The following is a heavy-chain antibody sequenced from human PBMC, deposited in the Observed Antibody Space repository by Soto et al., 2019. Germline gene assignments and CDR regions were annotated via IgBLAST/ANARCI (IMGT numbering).Heavy chain of an antibody. V-gene: IGHV3-23*01. J-gene: IGHJ3*02. CDR1: GFTFSTSV. D-gene: IGHD6-19*01. Sequence: GGSLRLSCAASGFTFSTSVLSWVRKAPGKGLEWVSAISSAAKRTHYADSVKGRFTISRDDFKSTVYLQMNSLRADDTAVYYCAKEGYSSGVAGAFDIWGQGTTVTVSS. CDR3: AKEGYSSGVAGAFDI. CDR2: ISSAAKRT.